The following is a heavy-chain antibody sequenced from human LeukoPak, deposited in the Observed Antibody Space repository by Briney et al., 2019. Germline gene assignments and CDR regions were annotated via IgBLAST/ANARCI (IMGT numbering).Heavy chain of an antibody. V-gene: IGHV3-30*01. J-gene: IGHJ4*02. CDR2: ISYDGINK. D-gene: IGHD3-22*01. CDR3: SKGHYYDSSAYMVPYYFDY. Sequence: GGSLRLSCAASGFTFSSDAIHWVRQAPGKGLEWVAVISYDGINKYYADSVKGRFSIPRDNSKNTLYLQMNSLRAEDTAVYYCSKGHYYDSSAYMVPYYFDYWGQGTQVTVSS. CDR1: GFTFSSDA.